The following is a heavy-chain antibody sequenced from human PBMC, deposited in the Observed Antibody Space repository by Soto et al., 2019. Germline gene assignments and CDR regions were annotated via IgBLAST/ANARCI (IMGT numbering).Heavy chain of an antibody. CDR1: GFTFSRHW. J-gene: IGHJ4*02. CDR3: SIDFHGFYDS. CDR2: INPEETTI. V-gene: IGHV3-74*01. Sequence: GGSLRLSCAVSGFTFSRHWMHWVRQVPGKGLVWVSRINPEETTINYADSVKGRFTISRDNAKNTLYLQMNSLRDEDTAVYYCSIDFHGFYDSLGQGSLVTVSS. D-gene: IGHD4-17*01.